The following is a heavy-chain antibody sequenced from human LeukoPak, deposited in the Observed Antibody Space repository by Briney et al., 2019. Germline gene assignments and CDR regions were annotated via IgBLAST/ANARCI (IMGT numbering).Heavy chain of an antibody. Sequence: GGSLRLSCVVSGIRLSNYGMTWVHQAPGKGLEWVSAISGRGGRTYYADSGKGRFTISRDKSNNTLYLQMNSLRAEDTAVYYCAKGFFDWPGDYWGQGNLVTVSS. CDR2: ISGRGGRT. CDR1: GIRLSNYG. D-gene: IGHD3-9*01. J-gene: IGHJ4*02. CDR3: AKGFFDWPGDY. V-gene: IGHV3-23*01.